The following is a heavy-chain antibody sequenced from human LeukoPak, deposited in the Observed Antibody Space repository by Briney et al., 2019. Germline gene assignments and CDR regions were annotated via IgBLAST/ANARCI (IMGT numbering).Heavy chain of an antibody. CDR3: ARQRGEDEFKLRFLEWLSHDY. Sequence: PSETLSLTCTVSGYSISSGYYWGWIRQPPGKGLEWIGSIYHSGSTYYNPSLKSRVTISVDTSKNQFSLKLSSVTAADTAVYYCARQRGEDEFKLRFLEWLSHDYWGQGTLVTVSS. V-gene: IGHV4-38-2*02. D-gene: IGHD3-3*01. CDR1: GYSISSGYY. J-gene: IGHJ4*02. CDR2: IYHSGST.